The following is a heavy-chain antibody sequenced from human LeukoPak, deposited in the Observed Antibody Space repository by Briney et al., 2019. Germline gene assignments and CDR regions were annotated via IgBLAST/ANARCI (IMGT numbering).Heavy chain of an antibody. Sequence: ASVKVSCKASGYTFTSNYMHWVRQAPGQGLEWMGVIAPSSGTTSYAQKFQGRVTMTRDTSTSTVYMELSSLRSEDTAVYYCARTTAVAGKEGFDYWGQGTLVTVSS. D-gene: IGHD6-19*01. CDR1: GYTFTSNY. CDR3: ARTTAVAGKEGFDY. V-gene: IGHV1-46*01. CDR2: IAPSSGTT. J-gene: IGHJ4*02.